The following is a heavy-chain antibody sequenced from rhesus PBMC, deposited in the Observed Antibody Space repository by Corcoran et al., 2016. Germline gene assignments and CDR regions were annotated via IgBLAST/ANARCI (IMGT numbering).Heavy chain of an antibody. CDR1: GGSISSNY. Sequence: QLQLQESGPGLVKPSETLSLTCAVSGGSISSNYWSWIRQTPGKGLVLIGRFFGSGGSTDYNPSLKSRVTISTDTSKNQFSLKLSSVTAADTAVYYCARDVSYYYDSGYSGYFDYWGQGVLVTVSS. V-gene: IGHV4-173*01. CDR3: ARDVSYYYDSGYSGYFDY. CDR2: FFGSGGST. D-gene: IGHD3-28*01. J-gene: IGHJ4*01.